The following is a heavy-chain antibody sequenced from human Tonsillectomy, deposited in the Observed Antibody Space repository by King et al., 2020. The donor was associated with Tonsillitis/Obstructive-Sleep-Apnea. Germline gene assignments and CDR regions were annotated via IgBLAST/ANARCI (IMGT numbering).Heavy chain of an antibody. CDR1: GGSFSGYY. D-gene: IGHD2-2*01. V-gene: IGHV4-34*01. J-gene: IGHJ4*02. CDR2: INHSGST. Sequence: QVQLQQWGAGLLKPSETLSLTCAFYGGSFSGYYWSWIRQPPGKGLEWIGEINHSGSTNYNPSLKSRVPISIDKAKNQFSLKLTSVTAADTAVYYCARDYPIVVVPAAIPSFFDYWGQGTLVTVSS. CDR3: ARDYPIVVVPAAIPSFFDY.